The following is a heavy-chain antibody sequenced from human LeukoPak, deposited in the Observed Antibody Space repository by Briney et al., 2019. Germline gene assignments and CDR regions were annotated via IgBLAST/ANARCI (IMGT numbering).Heavy chain of an antibody. V-gene: IGHV4-59*08. D-gene: IGHD5-18*01. Sequence: SETLSLTCTVSGGSISSYYWSWIRQPPGKGLEWIGYIHYSGSTNYNPSLKSRVTISVDTSKNQFSLKLSSVTAADTAVYYCARGIRGYSYYYYYGMDVWGQGTTVTVSS. CDR1: GGSISSYY. J-gene: IGHJ6*02. CDR3: ARGIRGYSYYYYYGMDV. CDR2: IHYSGST.